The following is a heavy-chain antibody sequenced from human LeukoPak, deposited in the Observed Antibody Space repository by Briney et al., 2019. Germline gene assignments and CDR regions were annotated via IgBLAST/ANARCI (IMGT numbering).Heavy chain of an antibody. CDR3: ARDWGITIFGPLWYFDL. J-gene: IGHJ2*01. V-gene: IGHV4-39*07. D-gene: IGHD3-3*01. CDR1: GDSISSSSYY. Sequence: PSETLSLTCTVSGDSISSSSYYWGWIRQPPGKGLEWIGNIYYSGSTYYNPSLKSRVTISIDTSMNQFSLKLSSVTAADTAVYYCARDWGITIFGPLWYFDLWGRGTLVTVSS. CDR2: IYYSGST.